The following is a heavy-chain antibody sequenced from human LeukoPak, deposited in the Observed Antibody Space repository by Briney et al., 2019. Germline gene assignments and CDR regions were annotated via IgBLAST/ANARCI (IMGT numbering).Heavy chain of an antibody. Sequence: PSETLSLTCTVSGYSISSGYYWGWIRQPPGKGLEWIGSIYHSGSTYYNPSLKSRVTISVDTSKNQFSLKLSSVTAADTAVYYCARSYGSGSYWGQGTLVTVSS. D-gene: IGHD3-10*01. J-gene: IGHJ4*02. V-gene: IGHV4-38-2*02. CDR3: ARSYGSGSY. CDR2: IYHSGST. CDR1: GYSISSGYY.